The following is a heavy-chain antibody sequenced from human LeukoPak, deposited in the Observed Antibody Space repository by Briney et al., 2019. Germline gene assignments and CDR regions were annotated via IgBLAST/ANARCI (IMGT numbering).Heavy chain of an antibody. J-gene: IGHJ4*02. CDR1: GFTFSSYG. CDR3: ARDEYQQGYFDY. CDR2: ISYDGSNK. Sequence: GGSLRLSCAASGFTFSSYGMHWVRQAPGKGLEWVAVISYDGSNKYYADSVKGRFTISRDNAKNSLYLQMNSLRAEDTAVYYCARDEYQQGYFDYWGQGTLVTVSS. V-gene: IGHV3-30*03. D-gene: IGHD2-2*01.